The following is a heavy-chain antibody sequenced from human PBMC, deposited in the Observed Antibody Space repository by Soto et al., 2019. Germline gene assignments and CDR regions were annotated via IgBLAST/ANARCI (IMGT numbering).Heavy chain of an antibody. V-gene: IGHV4-59*12. J-gene: IGHJ4*02. CDR3: GRNDVWGSYRFFWPPQG. Sequence: SETLSLTCTVSGSSISSYYWSWIRQPPGKGLEWIGDINHSGSTNYNPSLKSRVTISVDTSKNQFYLKLNSVTAAATAVYYCGRNDVWGSYRFFWPPQGWGQGTLVTSPQ. CDR2: INHSGST. CDR1: GSSISSYY. D-gene: IGHD3-16*02.